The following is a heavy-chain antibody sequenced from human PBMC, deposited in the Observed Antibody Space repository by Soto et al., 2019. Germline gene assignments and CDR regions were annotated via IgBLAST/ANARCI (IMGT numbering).Heavy chain of an antibody. CDR2: INAGNGNT. D-gene: IGHD3-10*01. Sequence: ASLKVSCKSSGYTFTSYAIHWVRQAPGQRLEWMGWINAGNGNTKYSQKFQGRVTITADKSTSTAYMELSSLRSDDTAVYYCAREVLVRVLGNAFDIWGQGTMVTVSS. CDR3: AREVLVRVLGNAFDI. J-gene: IGHJ3*02. CDR1: GYTFTSYA. V-gene: IGHV1-3*01.